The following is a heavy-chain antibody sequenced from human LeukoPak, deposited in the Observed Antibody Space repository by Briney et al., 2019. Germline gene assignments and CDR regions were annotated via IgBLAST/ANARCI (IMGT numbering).Heavy chain of an antibody. Sequence: PSETLSLTCTVSGYSISTGYYWGWIRQPPGKGLEWIGSIYHSGSTYSNPSLKSRVTISVDTSKNQFSLNLSSVTAADTAVYYCARGIRDDGFDYWGQGTLVTVSS. V-gene: IGHV4-38-2*02. CDR1: GYSISTGYY. CDR3: ARGIRDDGFDY. D-gene: IGHD5-24*01. CDR2: IYHSGST. J-gene: IGHJ4*02.